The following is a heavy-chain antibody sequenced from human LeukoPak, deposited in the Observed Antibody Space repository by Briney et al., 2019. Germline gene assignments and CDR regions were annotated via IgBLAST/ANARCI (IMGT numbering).Heavy chain of an antibody. J-gene: IGHJ4*03. CDR3: SRGRGKWSFPRPGGF. CDR1: GGSFSGYY. D-gene: IGHD1-26*01. V-gene: IGHV4-34*01. CDR2: INHSGST. Sequence: PSETLSLTCAVYGGSFSGYYWSWIRQPPGKGLEWIGEINHSGSTNYNPSLKSRVALSVDTSKNQFSLKLSSMTGADTAVYYFSRGRGKWSFPRPGGFRGPGTLVTVSS.